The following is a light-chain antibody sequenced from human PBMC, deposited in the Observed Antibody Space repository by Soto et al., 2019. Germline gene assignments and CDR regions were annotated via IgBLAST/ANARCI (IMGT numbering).Light chain of an antibody. CDR2: EVN. Sequence: QSALTQPASVSGSPGQSITISCTGTSSDIGAYNYVSWYQQHPGKAPKLMIYEVNNRPSGVSNRFSGSKSGNTASLTISGLKAEDEADYYCSSYARSTTLFAGGTKLTVL. CDR1: SSDIGAYNY. CDR3: SSYARSTTL. J-gene: IGLJ2*01. V-gene: IGLV2-14*01.